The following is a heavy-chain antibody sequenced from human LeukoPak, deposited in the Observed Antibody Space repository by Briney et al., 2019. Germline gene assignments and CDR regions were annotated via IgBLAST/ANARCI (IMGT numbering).Heavy chain of an antibody. CDR3: ARHKGGSAYYGMDV. D-gene: IGHD3-10*01. J-gene: IGHJ6*02. CDR1: GGSISSYY. CDR2: IYYTGST. V-gene: IGHV4-59*01. Sequence: PSETLSLTCTVSGGSISSYYWSWIRQPPGKGLEWIGYIYYTGSTNYNPSLKSRVTISVDTSKTQFSLKLNSVTAADTAVYYCARHKGGSAYYGMDVWGPGATVTVSS.